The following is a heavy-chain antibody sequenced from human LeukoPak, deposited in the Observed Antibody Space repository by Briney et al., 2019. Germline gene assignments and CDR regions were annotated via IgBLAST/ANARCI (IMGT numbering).Heavy chain of an antibody. J-gene: IGHJ4*02. Sequence: ASVKVSCKASGGTFSSYAISWVRQAPGQGLEWMGRIIPILGIANYAQKFQGRVTITAGKSTSTAYMELSSLRSEDTAVYYCARKGHYYDSSGLDYWGQGTLVTVSS. CDR3: ARKGHYYDSSGLDY. V-gene: IGHV1-69*04. CDR1: GGTFSSYA. D-gene: IGHD3-22*01. CDR2: IIPILGIA.